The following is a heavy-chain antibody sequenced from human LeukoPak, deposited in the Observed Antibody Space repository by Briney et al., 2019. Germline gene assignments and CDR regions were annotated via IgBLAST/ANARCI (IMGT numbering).Heavy chain of an antibody. V-gene: IGHV4-59*01. Sequence: PSETPSLTCTVSGGSISSYYWSWIRQPPGKGLEWIGYIYYGGSTNYNPSLKSRVTISVDTSKNQFSLKLSSVTAAGTAVYYCARATQYQLINWFDPWGQGTLVTVSS. J-gene: IGHJ5*02. CDR1: GGSISSYY. CDR3: ARATQYQLINWFDP. CDR2: IYYGGST. D-gene: IGHD2-2*01.